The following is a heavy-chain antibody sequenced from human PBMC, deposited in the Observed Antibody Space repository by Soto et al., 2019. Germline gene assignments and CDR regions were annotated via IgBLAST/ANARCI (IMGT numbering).Heavy chain of an antibody. CDR1: GGSFNTYA. J-gene: IGHJ5*02. D-gene: IGHD6-19*01. CDR2: IIPFFGTT. Sequence: QVQLVQSGAEVKKPGSSVKVSCKASGGSFNTYAITWLRQAPGQGLEWMGGIIPFFGTTISSQKFKGRVTLTADETTGTAYMEVASLRSDDTALYYCAGRGGHRSAWCGTWFAPWGQGTLVTVSS. V-gene: IGHV1-69*01. CDR3: AGRGGHRSAWCGTWFAP.